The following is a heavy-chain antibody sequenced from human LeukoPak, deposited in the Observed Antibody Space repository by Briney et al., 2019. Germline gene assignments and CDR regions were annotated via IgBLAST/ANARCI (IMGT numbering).Heavy chain of an antibody. V-gene: IGHV3-21*01. CDR1: GFTFSSYS. CDR2: ISSSSSYI. Sequence: GGSLRLSCAASGFTFSSYSMNWVRQAPGKGLEWDSSISSSSSYIYYADSVKGRFTISRDNAKNSLYLQMNSLRAEDTAVYYCASHPYCSGGSCYWGQGTLVTVSS. D-gene: IGHD2-15*01. CDR3: ASHPYCSGGSCY. J-gene: IGHJ4*02.